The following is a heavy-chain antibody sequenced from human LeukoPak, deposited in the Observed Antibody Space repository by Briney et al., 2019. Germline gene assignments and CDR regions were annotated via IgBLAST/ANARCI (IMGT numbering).Heavy chain of an antibody. D-gene: IGHD4-17*01. Sequence: GGSLRLSCAASGFTFSSYSMNWVRQAPGKGLEWVSYISSSSSTIYYADSVRGRFTISRDNAKNSLFLQMNSLRDEDTAVYYCARGARYGDYEAVDYWGQGTLVTVSS. CDR3: ARGARYGDYEAVDY. CDR2: ISSSSSTI. V-gene: IGHV3-48*02. J-gene: IGHJ4*02. CDR1: GFTFSSYS.